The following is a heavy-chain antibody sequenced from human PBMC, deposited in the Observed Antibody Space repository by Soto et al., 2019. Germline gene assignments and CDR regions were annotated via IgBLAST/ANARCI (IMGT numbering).Heavy chain of an antibody. CDR1: GFTFYNYD. D-gene: IGHD5-12*01. Sequence: EAQLVESGGGLVQPGRYLRLYCAASGFTFYNYDMQWARQGPGKCLEWVSGINWNSVNFDYADCVKGRFTISRDNTKNSLYLQMDSMRHEDKAFYYCAREHDEDFGDDLHYFDLLGRGTLVTVSS. V-gene: IGHV3-9*01. CDR2: INWNSVNF. CDR3: AREHDEDFGDDLHYFDL. J-gene: IGHJ4*02.